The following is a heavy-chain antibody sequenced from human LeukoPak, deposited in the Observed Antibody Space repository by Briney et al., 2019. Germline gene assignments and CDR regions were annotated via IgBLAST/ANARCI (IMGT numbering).Heavy chain of an antibody. CDR2: IYYSGST. J-gene: IGHJ4*02. D-gene: IGHD4-17*01. CDR1: GGSISSYY. Sequence: SETLSLTCTVSGGSISSYYWSWIRQPPGKGLEWIGYIYYSGSTNYNPSLKSRVTISVDTSKNQFSLKLSSVTAADTAVYYCARSKDYGDSIFDYWGQGTLVTVSS. CDR3: ARSKDYGDSIFDY. V-gene: IGHV4-59*01.